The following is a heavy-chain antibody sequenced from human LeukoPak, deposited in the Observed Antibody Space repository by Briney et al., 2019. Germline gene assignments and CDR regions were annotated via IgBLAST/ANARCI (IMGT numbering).Heavy chain of an antibody. D-gene: IGHD3-22*01. V-gene: IGHV3-11*01. CDR2: ISSSGSTI. J-gene: IGHJ4*02. CDR3: AKRGVVIRVILVGFHKEAYYFDS. Sequence: GGSLRLSCAASGFSFSYYYMHWVRQAPGKGLEWVSYISSSGSTIYYADSVKGRFTISRDNAKDSLYLQMNSLRAEDTAVYFCAKRGVVIRVILVGFHKEAYYFDSWGQGALVIVSS. CDR1: GFSFSYYY.